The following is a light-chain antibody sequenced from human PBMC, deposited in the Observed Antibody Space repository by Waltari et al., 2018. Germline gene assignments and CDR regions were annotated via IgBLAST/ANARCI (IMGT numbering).Light chain of an antibody. CDR3: QSYDSSLSGSV. J-gene: IGLJ2*01. CDR1: SSNIGAGYD. CDR2: GNS. Sequence: QSVLTQPPSVSGAPGQRVTISCTGSSSNIGAGYDVHGYQQLPVTAPKLLIYGNSNRPSGVPDRFPGSKSGTSASLAITGLQAEDEADYYCQSYDSSLSGSVFGGGTKLTVL. V-gene: IGLV1-40*01.